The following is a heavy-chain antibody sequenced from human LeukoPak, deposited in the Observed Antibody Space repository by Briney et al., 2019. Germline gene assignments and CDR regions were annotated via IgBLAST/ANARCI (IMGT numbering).Heavy chain of an antibody. Sequence: SVKVSCKASGGTFSSYAISWVRQAPGQGLEWMGGIIPIFGTANYAQKFQGRVTITADKSTSTAYMELSSLRSDDTAVYYCAKRVASGSYYLYWGQGTLVTVSS. J-gene: IGHJ4*02. CDR3: AKRVASGSYYLY. CDR2: IIPIFGTA. V-gene: IGHV1-69*06. D-gene: IGHD1-26*01. CDR1: GGTFSSYA.